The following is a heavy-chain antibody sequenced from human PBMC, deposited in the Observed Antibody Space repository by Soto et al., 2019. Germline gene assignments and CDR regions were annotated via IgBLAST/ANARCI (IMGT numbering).Heavy chain of an antibody. CDR2: IYPSGGST. V-gene: IGHV1-46*01. J-gene: IGHJ4*02. Sequence: ASVNVSCKASGYTFTNYYMHWVRQAPGQGLELMGIIYPSGGSTRNAQKFQGRVTMTRXXXXXXVXMXLXXXXSEXTAVYYCARDFSGPMDYWGRGTLVTDSS. D-gene: IGHD3-10*01. CDR3: ARDFSGPMDY. CDR1: GYTFTNYY.